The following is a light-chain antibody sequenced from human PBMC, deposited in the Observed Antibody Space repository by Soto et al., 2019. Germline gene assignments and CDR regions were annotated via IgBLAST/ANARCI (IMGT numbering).Light chain of an antibody. CDR1: QSISTY. J-gene: IGKJ1*01. CDR2: DAS. CDR3: QQYNNWPPEGT. V-gene: IGKV3-15*01. Sequence: EIVLTQSPATLSLSPGERATLSCRASQSISTYLAWYQQKPGQAPRLLIYDASNRATGIPARFSGSGSGTEFTLTISSLQSEDFAVYYCQQYNNWPPEGTFGQGTKVEIK.